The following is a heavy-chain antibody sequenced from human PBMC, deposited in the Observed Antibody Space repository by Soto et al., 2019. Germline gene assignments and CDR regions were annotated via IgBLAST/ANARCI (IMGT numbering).Heavy chain of an antibody. V-gene: IGHV3-30*18. CDR1: GFTFSTYG. CDR2: ISYDGSNK. D-gene: IGHD2-2*01. J-gene: IGHJ6*02. Sequence: PGGSLRLSCAASGFTFSTYGMHWVRQAPGKGLEWVAVISYDGSNKYYADSVKGRFTISRDNSKNTLYLQMNSLRAEDTAVYYCAKATGYCCSSSCRDYYYYYGMDVWGQGTTVTVSS. CDR3: AKATGYCCSSSCRDYYYYYGMDV.